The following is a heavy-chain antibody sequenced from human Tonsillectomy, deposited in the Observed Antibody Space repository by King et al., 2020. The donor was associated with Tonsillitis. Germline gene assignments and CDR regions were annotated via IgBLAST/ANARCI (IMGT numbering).Heavy chain of an antibody. CDR2: IVPILGIA. J-gene: IGHJ6*03. CDR1: GGTFSSHT. D-gene: IGHD3-16*01. Sequence: VQLVQSGAEVKKPGSSVKVSCKASGGTFSSHTITWVRLAPGRGLEWMGRIVPILGIAKNAQQFQGRVTITADKSTTTAYMELRSLRTEDTAVYYCAGEGALANMDVWGTGTAVTVSS. CDR3: AGEGALANMDV. V-gene: IGHV1-69*09.